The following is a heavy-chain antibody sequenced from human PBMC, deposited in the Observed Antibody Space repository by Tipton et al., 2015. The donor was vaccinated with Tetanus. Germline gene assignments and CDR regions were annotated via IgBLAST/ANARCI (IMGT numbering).Heavy chain of an antibody. D-gene: IGHD3-3*01. CDR1: GFTFNGYG. Sequence: SGFTFNGYGMHWVRQAPGKGLEWLALVWYDGSKQYYADSVKGRFTISRDNSKNTVDLQMNNLRDEDTALYYCARERSLELLVPVVSWGQGTLVAVSS. CDR3: ARERSLELLVPVVS. J-gene: IGHJ4*02. CDR2: VWYDGSKQ. V-gene: IGHV3-33*01.